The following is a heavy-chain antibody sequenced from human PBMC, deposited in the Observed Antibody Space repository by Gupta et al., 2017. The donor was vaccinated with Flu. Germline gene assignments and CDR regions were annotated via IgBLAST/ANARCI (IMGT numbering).Heavy chain of an antibody. CDR2: IWYDGTNK. V-gene: IGHV3-33*01. Sequence: QVQLVESGGGVVQPGRSLRLSCAASGFTFSTYGMHWVRQAPGKGLEWVAVIWYDGTNKDYADSVKGRFTISRDNSKNTLYLQMNSLRAEDTAVYYCARDNYGGPQDAFDIWGQGTMVTVSS. CDR3: ARDNYGGPQDAFDI. D-gene: IGHD4-17*01. J-gene: IGHJ3*02. CDR1: GFTFSTYG.